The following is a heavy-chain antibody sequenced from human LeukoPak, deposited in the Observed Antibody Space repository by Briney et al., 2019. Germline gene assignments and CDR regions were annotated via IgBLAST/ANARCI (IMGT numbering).Heavy chain of an antibody. Sequence: ASVKVSCKASGYTLTELSMHWVRHAPGKGLEWVGGFDPEDGETIYAQKFQGRVTMTEDTSTDTAYMELSSLRSEDTAVYYCATHVRRQWLPLPDYWGQGTLVTVSS. CDR2: FDPEDGET. D-gene: IGHD6-19*01. CDR3: ATHVRRQWLPLPDY. J-gene: IGHJ4*02. V-gene: IGHV1-24*01. CDR1: GYTLTELS.